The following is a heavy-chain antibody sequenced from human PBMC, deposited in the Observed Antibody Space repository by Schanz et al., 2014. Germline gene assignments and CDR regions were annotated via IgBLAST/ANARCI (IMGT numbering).Heavy chain of an antibody. Sequence: DVHLLESGGGLVQPGGSLRLSCAASGFTFSSYAMSWVRQAPGKGLLWVSSISGTGGDDTYYADSVKGRFTISRDNAKNSLYLEMNSLRAEDTALYYCARDRRNADLDYWGQGTLVTVSS. CDR1: GFTFSSYA. V-gene: IGHV3-23*01. CDR3: ARDRRNADLDY. CDR2: ISGTGGDDT. J-gene: IGHJ4*02. D-gene: IGHD1-1*01.